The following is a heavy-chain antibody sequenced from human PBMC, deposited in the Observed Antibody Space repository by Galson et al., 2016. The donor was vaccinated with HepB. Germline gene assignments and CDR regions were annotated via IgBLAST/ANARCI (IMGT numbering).Heavy chain of an antibody. Sequence: SVKVSCKVSGYMLTELSIHWVRQAPGKGLEWMGGFDPDYGETIYAQKFQGRVTMTENTFIETADMELRNLTSDDTGVYYCATDGAGGLIPIWGQGTTVAVSS. CDR3: ATDGAGGLIPI. CDR2: FDPDYGET. J-gene: IGHJ3*02. D-gene: IGHD3-16*01. CDR1: GYMLTELS. V-gene: IGHV1-24*01.